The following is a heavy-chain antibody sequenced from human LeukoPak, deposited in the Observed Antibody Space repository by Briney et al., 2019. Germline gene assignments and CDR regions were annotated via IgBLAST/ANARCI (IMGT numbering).Heavy chain of an antibody. CDR3: VRWRLYNWFDP. Sequence: GGSLRLSCAASGFTFSSYWMSWVRQAPGKGLEWVANIKQDGSEEYYVDSVKGRFTISRDNAKNSLYLQMNSLRAEDTAVYYCVRWRLYNWFDPWGQGTLVTVSS. D-gene: IGHD3-22*01. J-gene: IGHJ5*02. CDR1: GFTFSSYW. CDR2: IKQDGSEE. V-gene: IGHV3-7*03.